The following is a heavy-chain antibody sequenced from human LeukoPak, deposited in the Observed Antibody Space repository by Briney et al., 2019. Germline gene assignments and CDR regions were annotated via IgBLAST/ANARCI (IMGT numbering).Heavy chain of an antibody. V-gene: IGHV4-59*08. J-gene: IGHJ4*02. CDR2: ISYSGNT. Sequence: SETLSLTCTVSGGSISSYYWTWIRQPPGRGLEWIGYISYSGNTNYNPSLKSRVTISVDTSKNQFSPRLSSVTAADTAVYYCARSRGGVTLDFWGQGTLVSVSS. D-gene: IGHD3-10*01. CDR3: ARSRGGVTLDF. CDR1: GGSISSYY.